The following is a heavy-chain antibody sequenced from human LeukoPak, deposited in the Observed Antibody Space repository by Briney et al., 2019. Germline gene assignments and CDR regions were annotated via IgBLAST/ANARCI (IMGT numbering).Heavy chain of an antibody. CDR1: GGSISSYY. Sequence: SETLSLTCTVSGGSISSYYWSWIRQPPGKGLEWIGYIYYSGSTYYNPSLKSRVTISVDRSNNQFSLKLRSVAAADTAVYYCARTLCSSTSCGLDYWGQGTLVTVSS. D-gene: IGHD2-2*01. CDR3: ARTLCSSTSCGLDY. J-gene: IGHJ4*02. V-gene: IGHV4-59*01. CDR2: IYYSGST.